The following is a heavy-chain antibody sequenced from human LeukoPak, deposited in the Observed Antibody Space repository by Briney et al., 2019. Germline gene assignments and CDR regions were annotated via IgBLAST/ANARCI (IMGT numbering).Heavy chain of an antibody. CDR1: GFTVSNNY. D-gene: IGHD1-7*01. CDR3: ARGPLITGITD. J-gene: IGHJ4*01. Sequence: TGGSLRLSCAASGFTVSNNYMSWVRQAPGKGLEWVAVIYAGGSPYYADSVKGRFTISRDDSKNTPFLQMNSLRVEDAAVYHCARGPLITGITDWGQGTLVSVSS. V-gene: IGHV3-53*01. CDR2: IYAGGSP.